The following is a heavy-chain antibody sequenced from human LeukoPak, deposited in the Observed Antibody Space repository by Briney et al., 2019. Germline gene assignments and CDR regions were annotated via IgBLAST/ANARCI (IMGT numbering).Heavy chain of an antibody. CDR2: INPNSGGT. CDR1: GYTFTGYY. J-gene: IGHJ3*02. Sequence: ASVKVSCKASGYTFTGYYMHWVRQAPGQGLEWMGWINPNSGGTNYAQKFQGRVTMTRDTSISTAYMELSRLRSDDTAVYYRAIDFYYYDSRGYYPNDAFDIWGQGTMVTVSS. CDR3: AIDFYYYDSRGYYPNDAFDI. D-gene: IGHD3-22*01. V-gene: IGHV1-2*02.